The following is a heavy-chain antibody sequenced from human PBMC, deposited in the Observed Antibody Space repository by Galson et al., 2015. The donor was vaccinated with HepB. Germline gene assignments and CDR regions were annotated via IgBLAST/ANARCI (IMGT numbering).Heavy chain of an antibody. D-gene: IGHD5-12*01. V-gene: IGHV1-69*13. J-gene: IGHJ5*02. CDR1: GGTFSSYA. CDR2: IIPIFGTA. Sequence: SVKVSCKASGGTFSSYAISWVRQAPGQGLEWMRGIIPIFGTANYAQKFQGRVTITADESTSTAYMELSSLRSEDTAVYYCARFTMVATGRFDPWGQGTLVTVSS. CDR3: ARFTMVATGRFDP.